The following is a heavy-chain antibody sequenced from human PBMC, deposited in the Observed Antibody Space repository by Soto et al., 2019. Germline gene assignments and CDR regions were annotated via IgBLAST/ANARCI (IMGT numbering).Heavy chain of an antibody. CDR1: GGSISGHY. J-gene: IGHJ5*02. Sequence: PSETLSLTCTVSGGSISGHYWGWIRQPPGKAPEWIGQIFYSGGTNYNPSLEGRVTMSVDTSKSQFSLKLSSMTAADTAVYYCARAGGNFDPWGQGTLDTVSS. CDR2: IFYSGGT. CDR3: ARAGGNFDP. V-gene: IGHV4-59*11.